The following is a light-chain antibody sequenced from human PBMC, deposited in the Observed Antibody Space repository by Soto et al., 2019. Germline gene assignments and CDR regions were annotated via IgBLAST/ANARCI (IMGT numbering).Light chain of an antibody. CDR3: QQYNNWPMYT. CDR2: GAS. J-gene: IGKJ2*01. V-gene: IGKV3-15*01. Sequence: EIVMTQSPATLSVSPGERATLSCRASQSISSDLAWYQQKPGQAPRLLIYGASTRATGIPARFSGSGSGTEFTLPISSLQYEDFAVYYCQQYNNWPMYTFGQGTKLEIK. CDR1: QSISSD.